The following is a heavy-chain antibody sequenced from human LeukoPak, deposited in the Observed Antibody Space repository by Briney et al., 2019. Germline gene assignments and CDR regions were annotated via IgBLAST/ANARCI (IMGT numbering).Heavy chain of an antibody. Sequence: GGSLRLSCAASGFTFSSYAMSWVRQAPGKGLEWVSYISSSGSTIYYADSVKGRFTISRDNAKNSLYLQMNSLRAEDTAVYYCAREDYGDYGIDYWGQGTLVTVSS. CDR1: GFTFSSYA. J-gene: IGHJ4*02. D-gene: IGHD4-17*01. CDR2: ISSSGSTI. CDR3: AREDYGDYGIDY. V-gene: IGHV3-48*04.